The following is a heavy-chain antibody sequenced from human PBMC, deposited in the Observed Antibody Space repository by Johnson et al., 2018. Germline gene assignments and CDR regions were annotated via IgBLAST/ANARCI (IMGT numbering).Heavy chain of an antibody. CDR3: SIINDFGAFDI. CDR2: LRSNTAGGTK. D-gene: IGHD1-1*01. Sequence: VQLVESGGRLAKPGESLRLSCLTSDFTVGNVWMNWVRLTPAKGLEWVALLRSNTAGGTKEYAGPVRGRFSISRDDSRNTLYLQMTNLQIADAGVYYCSIINDFGAFDIWGQGTVVTVSS. CDR1: DFTVGNVW. J-gene: IGHJ3*02. V-gene: IGHV3-15*07.